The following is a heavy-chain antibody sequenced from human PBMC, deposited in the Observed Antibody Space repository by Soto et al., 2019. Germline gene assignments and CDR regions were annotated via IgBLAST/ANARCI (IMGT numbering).Heavy chain of an antibody. CDR1: GESISSSSYY. V-gene: IGHV4-39*01. CDR2: IYYSGRT. J-gene: IGHJ4*02. Sequence: SETLSLTCIVSGESISSSSYYWGWIRQPPGKGLEWIGSIYYSGRTYYNPSFKSRVTISIDTSKNQFSLKLSSVTATDTAVYYCARQRTTVVTQAYFDHWRQGALATVSS. CDR3: ARQRTTVVTQAYFDH. D-gene: IGHD2-21*02.